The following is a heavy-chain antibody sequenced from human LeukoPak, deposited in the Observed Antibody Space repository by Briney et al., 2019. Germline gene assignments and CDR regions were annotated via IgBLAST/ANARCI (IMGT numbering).Heavy chain of an antibody. V-gene: IGHV3-21*01. CDR3: ARDSSGYHSYFDY. J-gene: IGHJ4*02. D-gene: IGHD3-22*01. CDR1: GFTFGSYS. CDR2: ISSSSSYI. Sequence: GGSLRLSCAASGFTFGSYSMNWVRQAPGKGLEWVSSISSSSSYIYYADSVKGRFTISRDNAKNSLYLRMNSLRAEDTAVYYCARDSSGYHSYFDYWGQGTLVTVSS.